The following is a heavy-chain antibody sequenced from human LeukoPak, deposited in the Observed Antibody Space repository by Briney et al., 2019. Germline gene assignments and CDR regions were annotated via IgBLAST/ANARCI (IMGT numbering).Heavy chain of an antibody. Sequence: GGSLRLSCAASGFTFSSYAMSWVRQAPGKGLEWVSAINSAGSTYYGDSVRGRFTISKDNAKNTVYLQMNSLRAEDTAVYYCVSFYETYWGRGTLVTVSS. D-gene: IGHD2/OR15-2a*01. CDR3: VSFYETY. V-gene: IGHV3-23*01. J-gene: IGHJ4*02. CDR2: INSAGST. CDR1: GFTFSSYA.